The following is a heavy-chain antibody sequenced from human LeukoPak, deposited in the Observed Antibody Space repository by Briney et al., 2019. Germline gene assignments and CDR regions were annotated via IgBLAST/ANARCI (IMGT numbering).Heavy chain of an antibody. CDR2: IYPGDSDT. J-gene: IGHJ6*02. D-gene: IGHD3-3*02. V-gene: IGHV5-51*01. Sequence: GESLKISCKGSGYSFTSYWIGWLRQMPGKGLEWMGIIYPGDSDTRYSPSFQGQVTISADKSISTAYLQWSSLKASDTAMYYCARRVNILYYGMDVWGQGTTVTVSS. CDR3: ARRVNILYYGMDV. CDR1: GYSFTSYW.